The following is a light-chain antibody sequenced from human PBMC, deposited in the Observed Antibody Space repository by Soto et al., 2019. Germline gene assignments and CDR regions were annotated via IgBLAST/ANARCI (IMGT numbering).Light chain of an antibody. V-gene: IGLV2-14*01. CDR2: DVS. Sequence: QSVVTQPASLSGSPGQSITISCTGTSSDVGAYNYVSWFQQHPGKAPKLMIYDVSNRPSGVSNRFSGSKSGNTASLTISGLQAEDEADYYCCSYTTSSTYVFGIGTKVTVL. CDR3: CSYTTSSTYV. CDR1: SSDVGAYNY. J-gene: IGLJ1*01.